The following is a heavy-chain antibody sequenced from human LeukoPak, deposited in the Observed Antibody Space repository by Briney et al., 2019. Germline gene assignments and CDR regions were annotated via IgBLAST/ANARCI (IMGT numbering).Heavy chain of an antibody. Sequence: PGGSLRLSCAASGFTFNTYTMNRVRQAPGKGLEWVSSISSSSSYIYDADSVKGRFTISRDNAKNSLYLQMNSLRAEDTAVYYCATIQLWSNYYYYMDVWGKGTTVTVSS. J-gene: IGHJ6*03. CDR1: GFTFNTYT. CDR2: ISSSSSYI. V-gene: IGHV3-21*01. CDR3: ATIQLWSNYYYYMDV. D-gene: IGHD5-18*01.